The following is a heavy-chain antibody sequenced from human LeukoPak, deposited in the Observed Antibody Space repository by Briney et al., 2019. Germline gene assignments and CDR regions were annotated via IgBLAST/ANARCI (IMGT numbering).Heavy chain of an antibody. CDR3: ARHIYCGGDCSPPVY. J-gene: IGHJ4*02. CDR1: GDSISDNNYY. D-gene: IGHD2-21*02. CDR2: LYYTGST. V-gene: IGHV4-39*01. Sequence: SETLSLTCTVSGDSISDNNYYWGWIRQPPGKGLEWIGSLYYTGSTYYNSSLKSRVTISVDMSKNQFSLKLSSVTAADTAVYYCARHIYCGGDCSPPVYWGQGTLVTVSS.